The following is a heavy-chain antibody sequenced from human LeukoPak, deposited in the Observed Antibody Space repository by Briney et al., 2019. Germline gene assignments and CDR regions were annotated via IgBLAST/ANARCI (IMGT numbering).Heavy chain of an antibody. D-gene: IGHD6-13*01. J-gene: IGHJ5*02. Sequence: GGSLRLSCAASGFTFSNYWMNWVRQAPGKGPEWVAYITASDTTKYYADSVKGRFTISRDNAKKSLFLQMNSLSPEDTAVYYCAAASAFSSSWRSWGQGTVVTVSS. CDR2: ITASDTTK. CDR3: AAASAFSSSWRS. V-gene: IGHV3-48*01. CDR1: GFTFSNYW.